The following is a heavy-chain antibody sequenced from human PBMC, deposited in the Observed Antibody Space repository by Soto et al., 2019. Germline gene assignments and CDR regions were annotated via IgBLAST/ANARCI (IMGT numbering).Heavy chain of an antibody. V-gene: IGHV3-7*05. J-gene: IGHJ4*02. Sequence: TGGSLRLSCAASGFTFSSYWMSWVRQAPGKGLEWVANIKQDGSEKYYVDSVKGRFTISRDNAKNSLYLQMNSLRAEDTAVYYCARDKYYDFWSGYYGFDYWGQGTLVTVSS. CDR1: GFTFSSYW. CDR2: IKQDGSEK. CDR3: ARDKYYDFWSGYYGFDY. D-gene: IGHD3-3*01.